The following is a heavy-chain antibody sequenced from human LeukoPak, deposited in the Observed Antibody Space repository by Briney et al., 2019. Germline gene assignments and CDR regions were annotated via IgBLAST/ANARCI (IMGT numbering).Heavy chain of an antibody. V-gene: IGHV4-34*01. J-gene: IGHJ4*02. CDR2: INHSGST. CDR3: ARLPNYYDSSGYYYTQPYFDY. CDR1: GGSFSGYY. Sequence: PSETLSLTCAVYGGSFSGYYWSWIRQPPGKGLEWIGEINHSGSTNYNPSLKSRVTISVDTSKNRFSLKLSSVTAADTAVYYCARLPNYYDSSGYYYTQPYFDYWGQGTLVTISS. D-gene: IGHD3-22*01.